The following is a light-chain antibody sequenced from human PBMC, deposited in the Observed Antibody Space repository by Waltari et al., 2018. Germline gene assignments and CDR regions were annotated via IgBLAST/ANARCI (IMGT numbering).Light chain of an antibody. V-gene: IGKV4-1*01. CDR2: WAS. CDR1: QSVLYTSNNRNY. Sequence: DIVMTQSPDSLSVSLGERATINCKSSQSVLYTSNNRNYLAWFHQRPGQPPKMLIYWASTRKSGVPDRFSGAGSGTDFTLTISSLQAEDVGMYYCQQYYSTPWTFGQGTRVEIK. CDR3: QQYYSTPWT. J-gene: IGKJ1*01.